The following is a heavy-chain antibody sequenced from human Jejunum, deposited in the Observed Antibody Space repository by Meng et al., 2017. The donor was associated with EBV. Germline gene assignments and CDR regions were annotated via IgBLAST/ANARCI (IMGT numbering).Heavy chain of an antibody. CDR1: GFAFSSSA. Sequence: EVQLVGLGGGLVQPGGPLRLSFAASGFAFSSSAMSWVRQAAGKGLEWVSSIGGSGGATYYADSVKGRFTISRDNSKSTLYLQMNSLRAEDTAVYYCAKLTRAWGQGTLVTVSS. CDR3: AKLTRA. CDR2: IGGSGGAT. J-gene: IGHJ5*02. D-gene: IGHD1/OR15-1a*01. V-gene: IGHV3-23*04.